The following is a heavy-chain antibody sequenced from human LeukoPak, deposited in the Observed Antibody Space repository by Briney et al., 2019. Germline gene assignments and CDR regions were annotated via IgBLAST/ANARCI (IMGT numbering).Heavy chain of an antibody. D-gene: IGHD5-24*01. CDR2: ISYDGSNK. Sequence: GGSLRLSCAASGFTFSSYAMHWVRQAPGKGLEWVAVISYDGSNKYSADSVRGRFTISRDNSKNTLYLQMNSLRAEDTAVYYCAKEFGSSRDGYIPFLFDPWGQGTLVTVSS. CDR3: AKEFGSSRDGYIPFLFDP. V-gene: IGHV3-30*04. J-gene: IGHJ5*02. CDR1: GFTFSSYA.